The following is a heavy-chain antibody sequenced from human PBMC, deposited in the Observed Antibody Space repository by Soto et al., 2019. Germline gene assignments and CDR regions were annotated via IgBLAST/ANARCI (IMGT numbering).Heavy chain of an antibody. J-gene: IGHJ4*02. CDR1: GFAFSTHA. CDR2: FSGSGGNI. V-gene: IGHV3-23*01. Sequence: GGSLRLSCVASGFAFSTHAMSWVRQAPGKGLEWVSTFSGSGGNIYYAESVKGRLTISRDDSKNTLYLQMDSLRVEDTAVYYCGRDPYSGARYYLDLWGQGTQVTVSS. CDR3: GRDPYSGARYYLDL. D-gene: IGHD1-26*01.